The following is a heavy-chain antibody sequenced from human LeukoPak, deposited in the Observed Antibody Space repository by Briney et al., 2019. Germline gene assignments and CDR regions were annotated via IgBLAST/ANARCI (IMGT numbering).Heavy chain of an antibody. CDR3: ARDRGYYYDSSGSSDAFDI. J-gene: IGHJ3*02. D-gene: IGHD3-22*01. CDR1: GFTVSRNY. CDR2: IHSVGTT. Sequence: GGSLRLSCAASGFTVSRNYMNWVRQAPGKGLEWVSIIHSVGTTYYADSVKGRCTISRDYSKNTLYLQMNSLRVEDTAVYYCARDRGYYYDSSGSSDAFDIWGQGTMVTVSS. V-gene: IGHV3-53*05.